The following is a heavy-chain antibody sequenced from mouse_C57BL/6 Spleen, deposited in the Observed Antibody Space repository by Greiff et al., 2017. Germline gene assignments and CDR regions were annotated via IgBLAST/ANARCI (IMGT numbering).Heavy chain of an antibody. D-gene: IGHD2-5*01. J-gene: IGHJ4*01. CDR1: GYTFTSYW. CDR3: ARYSNCGYAMNY. Sequence: QVHVKQPGAELVKPGASVKLSCKASGYTFTSYWMHWVKQRPGRGLEWIGRIYPNSGGTKYNEKFKSKATLTVDKPSSTAYMQLSSLTSEDSAVYYCARYSNCGYAMNYWGQGTSVTVSS. V-gene: IGHV1-72*01. CDR2: IYPNSGGT.